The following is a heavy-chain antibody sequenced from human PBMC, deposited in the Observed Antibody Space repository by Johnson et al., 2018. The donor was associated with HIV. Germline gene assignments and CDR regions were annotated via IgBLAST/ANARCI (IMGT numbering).Heavy chain of an antibody. CDR3: AREGPSERAGFDI. CDR1: GFTFNTYW. J-gene: IGHJ3*02. CDR2: RNTAGGST. V-gene: IGHV3-74*01. Sequence: VQLVESGGGLVQPGGSLRLSCAVSGFTFNTYWMHWVRQAPGKGLVWVARRNTAGGSTSYVDSVKGRFTVSRDNAKNTLYLQMNSLRADDTAVYYCAREGPSERAGFDIWGQGTMVTVSS.